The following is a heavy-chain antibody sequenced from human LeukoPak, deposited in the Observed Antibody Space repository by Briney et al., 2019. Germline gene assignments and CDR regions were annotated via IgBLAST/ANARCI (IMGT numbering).Heavy chain of an antibody. CDR2: INHSGST. CDR3: ASNYYDSSGYYYHDAFDI. J-gene: IGHJ3*02. V-gene: IGHV4-34*01. D-gene: IGHD3-22*01. Sequence: SETLSLTCAVYGGSFSGYYWSWIRQPPGKGLEWIGEINHSGSTNYNPSLKSRVTISVDTSKNQFSLKLSSVTAADTAVYYCASNYYDSSGYYYHDAFDIWGQGTMVTVSS. CDR1: GGSFSGYY.